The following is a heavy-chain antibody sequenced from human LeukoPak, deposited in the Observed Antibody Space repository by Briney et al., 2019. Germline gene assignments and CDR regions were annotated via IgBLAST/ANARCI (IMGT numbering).Heavy chain of an antibody. CDR2: IYPGDSDT. J-gene: IGHJ3*02. V-gene: IGHV5-51*01. CDR3: ARHPDDSSGYDGAFDI. CDR1: GYSFTSYW. Sequence: GESLKISCKGSGYSFTSYWIGWVRQMPGKGLEWVGIIYPGDSDTRYSPSFQGQVTISADKSISTAYLQWSSLKASDTAMYYCARHPDDSSGYDGAFDIWGQGTMVTVSS. D-gene: IGHD3-22*01.